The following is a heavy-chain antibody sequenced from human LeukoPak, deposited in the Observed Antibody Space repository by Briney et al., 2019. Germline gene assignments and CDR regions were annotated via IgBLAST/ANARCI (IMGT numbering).Heavy chain of an antibody. Sequence: SGTLSLTCTVSGGSISSYYWSWIRQPPGKGLEWIGYIYYSGSTNYNPSLKSRVTISVDTSKNQFSLKLSSVTAADTAVYYCARLYSSSWHEYYFDYWGQGTLVTVSS. D-gene: IGHD6-13*01. CDR1: GGSISSYY. J-gene: IGHJ4*02. V-gene: IGHV4-59*08. CDR2: IYYSGST. CDR3: ARLYSSSWHEYYFDY.